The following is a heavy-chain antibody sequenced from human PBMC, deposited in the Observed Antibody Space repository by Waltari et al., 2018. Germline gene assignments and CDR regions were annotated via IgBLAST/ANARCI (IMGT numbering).Heavy chain of an antibody. CDR1: GDSMRGSDF. Sequence: QLQLHQSGPGLVKPSESLSLTCVVSGDSMRGSDFWSWVRLSPRKGLEWIGQVHRTGRTNYNPSLAGRVTVSIDTSNKQFSLTVSSPTAADTAIYYCARDRGRGLYLDSWGQGTLVTVSP. V-gene: IGHV4-4*02. D-gene: IGHD2-15*01. J-gene: IGHJ4*02. CDR3: ARDRGRGLYLDS. CDR2: VHRTGRT.